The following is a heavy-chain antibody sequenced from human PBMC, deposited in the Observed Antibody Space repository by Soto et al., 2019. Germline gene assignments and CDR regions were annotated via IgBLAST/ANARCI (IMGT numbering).Heavy chain of an antibody. CDR2: IYHTGNA. D-gene: IGHD3-22*01. CDR3: ARDFFDSSDYTTNWFDP. CDR1: GDSISNSRFY. V-gene: IGHV4-39*01. J-gene: IGHJ5*02. Sequence: QLQLQESGPGQVKSSETLSLTCSVSGDSISNSRFYWAWIRQPPGEGLEWIGSIYHTGNAYYNPYLKSRVTISVDPSQNXXALKLTSVTAADAALYYCARDFFDSSDYTTNWFDPWGQGTLVTVSS.